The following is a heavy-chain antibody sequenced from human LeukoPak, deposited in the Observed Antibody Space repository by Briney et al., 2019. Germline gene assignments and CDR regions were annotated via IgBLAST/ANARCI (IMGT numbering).Heavy chain of an antibody. CDR1: GGSFSGYY. CDR3: ARGTITTVPYYFDY. D-gene: IGHD3-10*01. V-gene: IGHV4-34*01. Sequence: SETLSLTCAVYGGSFSGYYWSWIRQPPGKGLEWIGEINHSGSTNYNPSLKSRVTISVDTSKNQFSLKLSSVTAADTAVYYCARGTITTVPYYFDYWGQGNLVTVS. J-gene: IGHJ4*02. CDR2: INHSGST.